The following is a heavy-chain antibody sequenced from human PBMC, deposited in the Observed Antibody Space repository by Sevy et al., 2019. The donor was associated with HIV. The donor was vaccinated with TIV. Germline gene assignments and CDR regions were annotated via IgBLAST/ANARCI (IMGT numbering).Heavy chain of an antibody. CDR3: ARAGGYYDFWSGYMDYFDY. J-gene: IGHJ4*02. D-gene: IGHD3-3*01. CDR1: GGSISSSNW. Sequence: SETLSLTCAVSGGSISSSNWWSWVRQPPGKGLEWIGEIYHSGSTNYNPSLKSRVTISVDKSKNQFSLNLSSVTAADTAVYYCARAGGYYDFWSGYMDYFDYWGQGTLVTVSS. V-gene: IGHV4-4*02. CDR2: IYHSGST.